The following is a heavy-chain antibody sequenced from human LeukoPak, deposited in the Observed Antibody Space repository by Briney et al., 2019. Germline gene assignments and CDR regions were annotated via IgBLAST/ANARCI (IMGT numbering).Heavy chain of an antibody. CDR2: IYSGGST. CDR1: GFTVSSNH. J-gene: IGHJ4*02. D-gene: IGHD6-19*01. V-gene: IGHV3-53*01. CDR3: ARLRSGWYVDY. Sequence: GGSLRLSCAASGFTVSSNHMSWVRQAPGKGLEWVSVIYSGGSTYYADSVKGRFTISRDNSKNTLYLQMNSLRAEDTAVYYCARLRSGWYVDYWGQGTLVTVSS.